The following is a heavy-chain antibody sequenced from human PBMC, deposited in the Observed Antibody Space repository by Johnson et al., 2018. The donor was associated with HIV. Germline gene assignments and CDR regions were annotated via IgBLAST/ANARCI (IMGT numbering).Heavy chain of an antibody. CDR3: ARGVPPSRWELKGDSFDI. CDR1: GFTFSDYY. Sequence: QMQLVESGGGLVKPGGSLRLSCAASGFTFSDYYMSWIRQAPGKGLEWVSYITGSGTVVYYAGSVKGRFTISRDNAKNTLCLQMNSLRAEDTAVYYCARGVPPSRWELKGDSFDIWGQGTMVTVSS. J-gene: IGHJ3*02. CDR2: ITGSGTVV. V-gene: IGHV3-11*04. D-gene: IGHD1-26*01.